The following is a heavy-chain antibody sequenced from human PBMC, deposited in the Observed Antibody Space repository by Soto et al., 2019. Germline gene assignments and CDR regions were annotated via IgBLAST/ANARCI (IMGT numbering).Heavy chain of an antibody. D-gene: IGHD5-12*01. CDR2: IVVGSGNT. CDR3: AAGPEMATIM. V-gene: IGHV1-58*02. CDR1: GFTFTSSA. Sequence: QMQLVQSGPEVKKPGTSVKVSCKASGFTFTSSATQWVRQARGQRLEWIGWIVVGSGNTNYAQKFQERVTITRDMSTSTAYMELSSLRSEDTAVYYCAAGPEMATIMWGQGTLVTVSS. J-gene: IGHJ4*02.